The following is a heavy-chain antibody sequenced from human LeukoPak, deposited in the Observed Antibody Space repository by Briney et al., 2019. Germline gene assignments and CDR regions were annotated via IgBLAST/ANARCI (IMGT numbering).Heavy chain of an antibody. V-gene: IGHV3-43D*03. CDR1: GFTFDDYA. CDR3: AKALKGYSYGLDLDY. J-gene: IGHJ4*02. D-gene: IGHD5-18*01. CDR2: ISWDGGST. Sequence: GGSLRLSCAASGFTFDDYAMHWVRQAPGKGLEWVSLISWDGGSTYYADSVKGRFTISRDNSKNSLYLQMNSLRAEDTALYYCAKALKGYSYGLDLDYWGQGTLVTVSS.